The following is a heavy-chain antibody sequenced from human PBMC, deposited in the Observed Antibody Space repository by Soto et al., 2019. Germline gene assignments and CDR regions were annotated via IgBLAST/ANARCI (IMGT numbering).Heavy chain of an antibody. D-gene: IGHD2-2*01. CDR3: AKGAVPATRGNWFDP. J-gene: IGHJ5*02. CDR2: ISYDGSNK. V-gene: IGHV3-30*18. CDR1: VFTFSSYG. Sequence: GWSLRLSCASSVFTFSSYGMHWVRQAPGKGLEWVAVISYDGSNKYYADSVKGRLTISRDNSKNTLYLQMNSLRAEDTAVYYCAKGAVPATRGNWFDPWGQGTLVTVSS.